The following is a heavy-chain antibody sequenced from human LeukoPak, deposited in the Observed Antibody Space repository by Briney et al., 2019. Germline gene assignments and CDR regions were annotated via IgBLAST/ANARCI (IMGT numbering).Heavy chain of an antibody. CDR1: GFTFSSYA. J-gene: IGHJ4*02. D-gene: IGHD6-19*01. V-gene: IGHV3-30-3*01. CDR3: ASRDSSGLTY. CDR2: ISYDGSNK. Sequence: PGRSLRLSCAASGFTFSSYAMHWVRQAPGKGLEWVAVISYDGSNKCYADSVKGRFTISRDNSKNTLYLQMNSLRAEDTAVYYCASRDSSGLTYWGQGTLVTVSS.